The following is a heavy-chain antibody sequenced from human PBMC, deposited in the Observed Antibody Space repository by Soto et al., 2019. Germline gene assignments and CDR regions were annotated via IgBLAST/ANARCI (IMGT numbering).Heavy chain of an antibody. D-gene: IGHD5-18*01. Sequence: PSETLSLTCALCSGSFSRKYCSCIRQPPGKGLEWIGEINHSGSTKYNPSLKSRVTISVDTSKNQFSLKLSSVTAADTAVYYCARRIQLWFRAYYYYGMDVWGQGTTVT. CDR3: ARRIQLWFRAYYYYGMDV. CDR2: INHSGST. CDR1: SGSFSRKY. V-gene: IGHV4-34*01. J-gene: IGHJ6*02.